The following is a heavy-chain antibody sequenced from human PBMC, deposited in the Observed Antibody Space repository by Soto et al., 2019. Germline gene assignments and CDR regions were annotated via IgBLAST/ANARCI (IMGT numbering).Heavy chain of an antibody. J-gene: IGHJ2*01. D-gene: IGHD5-12*01. CDR2: IYHSGST. CDR1: SGSISSSNW. CDR3: AREGKWLRFPYDRKYWYFDL. V-gene: IGHV4-4*02. Sequence: QVQLQESGPGLVKPSGTLSLTCAVSSGSISSSNWWSWVRQPPGKGLEWIGEIYHSGSTNYNPSLTSRVTISVDKSKNQFSLKLSSVTAADTAVYYCAREGKWLRFPYDRKYWYFDLWGRGTLVTVSS.